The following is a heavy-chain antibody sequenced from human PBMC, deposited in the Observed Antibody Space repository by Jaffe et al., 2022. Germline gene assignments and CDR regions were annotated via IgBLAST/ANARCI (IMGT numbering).Heavy chain of an antibody. D-gene: IGHD2-2*02. V-gene: IGHV3-74*01. CDR2: INTDGGSI. CDR1: EFSFHSYW. J-gene: IGHJ3*02. CDR3: ARGGLVTSIPGAFDI. Sequence: EVQLVESGGGLVQPGGSLRLSCAASEFSFHSYWMHWVRQDPGKGLVWVSRINTDGGSIGYVDSVRGRFTISRDNAKNILYLQMNSLRVEDTAVYYCARGGLVTSIPGAFDIWGRGTLVTVSS.